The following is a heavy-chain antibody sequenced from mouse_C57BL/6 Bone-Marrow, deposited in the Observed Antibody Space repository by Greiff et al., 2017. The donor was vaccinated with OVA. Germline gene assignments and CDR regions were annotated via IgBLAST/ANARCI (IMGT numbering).Heavy chain of an antibody. D-gene: IGHD2-4*01. Sequence: QVQLQQPGAELVKPGASVKMSCKASGYTFTSYWITWVKQRPGQGLEWIGDIYPGSGSTNYNEKFKSKATLTVDTSSSTAYMQLGSLTSEDSAVYYCARKDYDVRDWFAYWGQGTLVTVAA. CDR1: GYTFTSYW. CDR3: ARKDYDVRDWFAY. V-gene: IGHV1-55*01. CDR2: IYPGSGST. J-gene: IGHJ3*01.